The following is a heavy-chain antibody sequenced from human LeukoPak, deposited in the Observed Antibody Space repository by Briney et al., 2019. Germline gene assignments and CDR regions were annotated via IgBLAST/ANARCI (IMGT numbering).Heavy chain of an antibody. D-gene: IGHD3-9*01. CDR3: ARKYYDILTGLNWFDP. V-gene: IGHV7-4-1*02. CDR1: GYTFTSYA. J-gene: IGHJ5*02. Sequence: ASVKVSCKASGYTFTSYAMNWVRQAPGQGLEWMGWINTNTGNPTYAQGFTGRFVLSLDTSVSTAYLQISSLKAEDTAVYYCARKYYDILTGLNWFDPWGQGTLVTVSS. CDR2: INTNTGNP.